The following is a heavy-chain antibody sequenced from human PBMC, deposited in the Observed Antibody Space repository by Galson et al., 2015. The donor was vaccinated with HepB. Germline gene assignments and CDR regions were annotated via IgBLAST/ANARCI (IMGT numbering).Heavy chain of an antibody. CDR3: AIGTASSYYRRALDS. CDR2: ISETSGII. Sequence: SLRLSCAASGFTFSSYAINWVRQAPGKGLEWVSVISETSGIIYYADSVKGRFIISRDNSKNTLYLQMNSLRAEDTAVYYCAIGTASSYYRRALDSWGQGTLVTVSS. V-gene: IGHV3-23*01. D-gene: IGHD4-11*01. J-gene: IGHJ5*01. CDR1: GFTFSSYA.